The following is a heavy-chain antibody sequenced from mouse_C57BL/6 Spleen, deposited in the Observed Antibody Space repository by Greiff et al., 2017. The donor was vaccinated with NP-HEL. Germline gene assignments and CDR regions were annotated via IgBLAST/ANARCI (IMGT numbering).Heavy chain of an antibody. J-gene: IGHJ1*03. CDR3: SSYSRGYFDV. CDR1: GYTFTSYW. V-gene: IGHV1-50*01. Sequence: VQLQQSGAELVKPGASVKLSCKASGYTFTSYWMQWVKQRPGQGLEWIGEIDPSDSYTNYNQKFKGKATLTVDTSSSTAYMQLSSLTSEDSAVYYCSSYSRGYFDVWGTGTTVTVSS. CDR2: IDPSDSYT. D-gene: IGHD1-1*01.